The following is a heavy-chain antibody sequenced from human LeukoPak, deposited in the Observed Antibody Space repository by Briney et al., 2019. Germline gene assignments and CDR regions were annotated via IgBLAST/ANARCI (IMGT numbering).Heavy chain of an antibody. Sequence: GGSLRLSCAASGFTFSTYSMNWVRQAPGKGLEWVSIISGGGDTTYYADSVKGRFIISRDNSKNTLYLQMDSLRVEDTAVYYCANKKSGYYPFDYWGRGTLVTVSS. CDR1: GFTFSTYS. V-gene: IGHV3-23*01. CDR3: ANKKSGYYPFDY. J-gene: IGHJ4*02. CDR2: ISGGGDTT. D-gene: IGHD3-3*01.